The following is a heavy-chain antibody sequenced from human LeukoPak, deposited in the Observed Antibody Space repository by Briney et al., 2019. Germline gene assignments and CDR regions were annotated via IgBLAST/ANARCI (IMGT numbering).Heavy chain of an antibody. CDR1: GGSISSYY. J-gene: IGHJ4*02. CDR3: ARLNYYYDSSGYYYEFDY. Sequence: PSETLSLTCTVSGGSISSYYWSWIRQPPGKGLEWIGYIYYSGSTNYNPSLKSRVTISVDTSKNQFSLKLSSVTAADTAVYYCARLNYYYDSSGYYYEFDYWGQGTLVTVSS. CDR2: IYYSGST. V-gene: IGHV4-59*08. D-gene: IGHD3-22*01.